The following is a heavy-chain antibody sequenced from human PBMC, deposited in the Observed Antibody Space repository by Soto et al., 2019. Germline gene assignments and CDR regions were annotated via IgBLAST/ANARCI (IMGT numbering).Heavy chain of an antibody. CDR2: IYYSGGT. CDR3: AGDFRGYGRFDY. Sequence: SETLSLTCTVSGGSTSSGTYYWSWIRRHPGKGLEWIGYIYYSGGTYQNPSLKSRVTISLDTSKNQFSLKLSSVTAADTAIYYCAGDFRGYGRFDYWGQGTLVTVSS. D-gene: IGHD5-12*01. V-gene: IGHV4-31*03. J-gene: IGHJ4*02. CDR1: GGSTSSGTYY.